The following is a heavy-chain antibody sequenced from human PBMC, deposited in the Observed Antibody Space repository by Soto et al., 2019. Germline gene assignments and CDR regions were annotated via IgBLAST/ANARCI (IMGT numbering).Heavy chain of an antibody. D-gene: IGHD1-1*01. J-gene: IGHJ4*02. CDR1: GFSLTTSGEG. Sequence: QITLRESGPALVKPTQTLTLTCTFSGFSLTTSGEGVGWIRQPPGKAPEWLALIYWDDDKRYSPSLKNRLTISWDTSRSQVVLTMTNMDPVDTATYYCAHRKKTVIVATYFDYWGQGTLVTVSS. V-gene: IGHV2-5*02. CDR3: AHRKKTVIVATYFDY. CDR2: IYWDDDK.